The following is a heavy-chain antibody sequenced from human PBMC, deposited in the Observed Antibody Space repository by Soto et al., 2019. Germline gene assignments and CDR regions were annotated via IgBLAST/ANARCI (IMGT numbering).Heavy chain of an antibody. J-gene: IGHJ3*02. D-gene: IGHD6-13*01. CDR2: ISYDGSNK. V-gene: IGHV3-30*18. CDR1: GFTFSSYG. Sequence: VQLVESGGGVVQPGRSLRLSCAASGFTFSSYGMHWVRQAPGKGLEWVAVISYDGSNKYYADSVKGRFTISRDNSKNTLYLQMNSLRAEDTAVYYCAKDRQQLVSNAFDIWGQGTMVTVSS. CDR3: AKDRQQLVSNAFDI.